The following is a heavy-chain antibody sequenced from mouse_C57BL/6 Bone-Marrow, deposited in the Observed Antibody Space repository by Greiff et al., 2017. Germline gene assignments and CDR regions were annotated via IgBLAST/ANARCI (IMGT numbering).Heavy chain of an antibody. CDR2: ISSGGSYT. J-gene: IGHJ4*01. CDR3: ARHGNYWAMDY. Sequence: DVKLVESGGDLVKPGGSLKLSCAASGFTFSSYGMSWVRQTPDKRLEWVATISSGGSYTYYPDSVKGRFTISRDNAKNTLYLHMSSLKSEDTAMYDCARHGNYWAMDYWGQGTSGTVSS. CDR1: GFTFSSYG. D-gene: IGHD2-1*01. V-gene: IGHV5-6*02.